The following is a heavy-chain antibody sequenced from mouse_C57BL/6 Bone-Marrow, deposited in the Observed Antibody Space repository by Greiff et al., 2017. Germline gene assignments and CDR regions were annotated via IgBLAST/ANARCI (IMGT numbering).Heavy chain of an antibody. CDR2: IYPSDSET. V-gene: IGHV1-61*01. J-gene: IGHJ4*01. D-gene: IGHD1-1*01. CDR1: GYTFTSYW. Sequence: VQLQQPGAELVRPGSSVKLSCKASGYTFTSYWMDWVKQRPGQGLEWIGNIYPSDSETHYNQKFKDKATLTVDKSSSTAYMQHSSLTSEDSAVXYCARYDYYGCSPRAREYWGQGTSVTVSA. CDR3: ARYDYYGCSPRAREY.